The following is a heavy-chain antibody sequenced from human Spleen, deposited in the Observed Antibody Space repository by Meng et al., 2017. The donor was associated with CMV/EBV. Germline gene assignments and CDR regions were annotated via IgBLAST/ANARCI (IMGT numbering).Heavy chain of an antibody. J-gene: IGHJ6*02. D-gene: IGHD2-2*01. CDR2: IRYDGSNK. CDR1: GFTFSSYG. CDR3: ARDLKTDIVVVPAADSYYYYYGMDV. V-gene: IGHV3-30*02. Sequence: GGSLRLSCAASGFTFSSYGMHWVRQAPGKGLEWVAFIRYDGSNKYYADSVKGRFTISRDNSKNTLYLQMNSLRAEDTAVYYCARDLKTDIVVVPAADSYYYYYGMDVWGQGTTVTVSS.